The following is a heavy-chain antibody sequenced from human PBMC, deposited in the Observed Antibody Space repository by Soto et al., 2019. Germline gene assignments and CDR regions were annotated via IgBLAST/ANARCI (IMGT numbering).Heavy chain of an antibody. CDR1: GDSVSSPDYF. V-gene: IGHV4-30-4*01. Sequence: QVQLQESCPGLVKPSQTLSLTCTVSGDSVSSPDYFWNWVRQPPGKGLEWIGCISYSVGAFYNPSLNSRITISVDTSKNQSSLKVSAVTAADTAVYFCATTTSTSFSSLYFNHWGQGTPVTVSS. J-gene: IGHJ1*01. CDR3: ATTTSTSFSSLYFNH. CDR2: ISYSVGA. D-gene: IGHD2-2*01.